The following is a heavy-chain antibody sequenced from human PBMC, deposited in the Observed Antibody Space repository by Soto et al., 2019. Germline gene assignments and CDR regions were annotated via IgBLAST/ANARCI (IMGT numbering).Heavy chain of an antibody. D-gene: IGHD1-26*01. CDR2: INPNHGGT. V-gene: IGHV1-2*02. CDR3: ARSRLPILLRLYPLEH. Sequence: SARVSCKASGYTFTTYYSHWVRQAPGQGLEWVGWINPNHGGTNSAQKFQGRVNMTRGTSTNTAYMELSSLRSDDTAIYFCARSRLPILLRLYPLEHWGTGTLLT. CDR1: GYTFTTYY. J-gene: IGHJ4*02.